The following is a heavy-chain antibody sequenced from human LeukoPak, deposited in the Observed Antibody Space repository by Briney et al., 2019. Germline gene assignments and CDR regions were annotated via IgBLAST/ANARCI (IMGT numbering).Heavy chain of an antibody. J-gene: IGHJ4*02. CDR3: ATDRNEGKYYDY. CDR2: IWYDGSHQ. V-gene: IGHV3-33*01. Sequence: GRSLRLSCVASGLKFRNYGMHWVRQAPGKGLEWVTFIWYDGSHQYHIDSVKGRFTVSRDNAKSTLYLQMDSLRAEDTAVYYCATDRNEGKYYDYWGQGTLVTVSS. CDR1: GLKFRNYG. D-gene: IGHD2/OR15-2a*01.